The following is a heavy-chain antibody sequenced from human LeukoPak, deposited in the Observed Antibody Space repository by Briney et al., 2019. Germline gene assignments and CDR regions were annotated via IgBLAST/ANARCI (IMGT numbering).Heavy chain of an antibody. CDR1: GFTFDDYG. J-gene: IGHJ6*04. CDR2: INWNGGST. V-gene: IGHV3-20*04. CDR3: ARGRTHIVVVPAYV. Sequence: GGSLRLSCAASGFTFDDYGMSWVRQAPGKGLEWVSGINWNGGSTGYADSVKGRFTISRDNTKNSLYLQMNSLRAEDTALYYCARGRTHIVVVPAYVWGKGTTVTVSS. D-gene: IGHD2-2*01.